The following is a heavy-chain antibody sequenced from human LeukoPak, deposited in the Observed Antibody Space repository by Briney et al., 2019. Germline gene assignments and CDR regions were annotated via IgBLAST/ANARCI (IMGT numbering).Heavy chain of an antibody. CDR2: IPGSGGAT. Sequence: GGSLRLSCEASGFTFSSYAIRWVRQAPGTGLEWVSSIPGSGGATYYADSVRGRFSISRGSSKNTVYLQMNSPRDEDTAVYYCARARPWDSSRSYYFGMDVWGHGTTVTVSS. CDR3: ARARPWDSSRSYYFGMDV. CDR1: GFTFSSYA. D-gene: IGHD3-22*01. J-gene: IGHJ6*02. V-gene: IGHV3-23*01.